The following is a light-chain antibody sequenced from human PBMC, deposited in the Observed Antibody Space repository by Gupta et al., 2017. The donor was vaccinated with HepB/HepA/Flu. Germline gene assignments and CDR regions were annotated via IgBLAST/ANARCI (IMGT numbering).Light chain of an antibody. CDR3: CSDAGSSTYV. CDR2: EVS. J-gene: IGLJ1*01. V-gene: IGLV2-23*02. CDR1: ISDVGSYSL. Sequence: QPALAQADSVSGTPWQSITISCTGTISDVGSYSLVSWYQQHAGKAHNLMIYEVSKRPAGVAHRFSGSTSGNTASLTISVRQEEDEADYYCCSDAGSSTYVFGTGTKVTVL.